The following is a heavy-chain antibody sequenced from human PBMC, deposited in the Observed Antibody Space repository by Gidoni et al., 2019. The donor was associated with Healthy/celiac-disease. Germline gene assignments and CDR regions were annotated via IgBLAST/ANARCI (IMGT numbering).Heavy chain of an antibody. Sequence: QVQLQQWGAGLLKPSETLSLTCAVYGGSFSGYYWSWIRQPPGKGLEWIGEINHSGSTNYNPSLKSRVTISVDTSKNQFSLKLSSVTAADTAVYYCARGDIVVVVAAREAHYYMDVWGKGTTVTVSS. D-gene: IGHD2-15*01. CDR1: GGSFSGYY. V-gene: IGHV4-34*01. J-gene: IGHJ6*03. CDR2: INHSGST. CDR3: ARGDIVVVVAAREAHYYMDV.